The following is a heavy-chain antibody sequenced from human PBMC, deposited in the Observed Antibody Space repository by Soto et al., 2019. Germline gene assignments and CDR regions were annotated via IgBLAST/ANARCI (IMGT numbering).Heavy chain of an antibody. D-gene: IGHD2-2*01. J-gene: IGHJ4*02. V-gene: IGHV3-48*02. CDR1: GFTFSSYS. CDR2: ISSSSSTI. CDR3: ARDLTIFCSSTSCDDYYFDY. Sequence: GSLRLSCAASGFTFSSYSMNWVRQAPGKGLEWVSYISSSSSTIYYADSVKGRFTISRDNAKNSLYLQMNSLRDEDTAVYYCARDLTIFCSSTSCDDYYFDYWGQGTLVTVSS.